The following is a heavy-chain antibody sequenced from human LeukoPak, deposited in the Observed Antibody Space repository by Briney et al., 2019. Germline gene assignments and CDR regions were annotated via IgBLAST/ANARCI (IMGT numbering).Heavy chain of an antibody. J-gene: IGHJ4*02. CDR2: ISSSSFTI. V-gene: IGHV3-48*01. Sequence: QSGGSLRLSCAASGFTFSTYSMNWVRQAPGKGLEWVSYISSSSFTIYYADSVKGRFTISRDNAKNSLFLQMNSLRADDTAVYYCARGQYDILTGLPLPDYWGQGTLVTVSS. CDR1: GFTFSTYS. D-gene: IGHD3-9*01. CDR3: ARGQYDILTGLPLPDY.